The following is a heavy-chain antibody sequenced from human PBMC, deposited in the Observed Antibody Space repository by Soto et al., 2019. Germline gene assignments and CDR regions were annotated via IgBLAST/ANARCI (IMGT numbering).Heavy chain of an antibody. CDR2: IYYSGST. CDR1: GGSISSGGYY. Sequence: SETLSLTCTVSGGSISSGGYYWSWIRQHPGKGLEWIGYIYYSGSTYYNPSLKSRVTISVDTSKNQFSLKLSSVTAADTAVYYCARALGIAAAGLSGMDVWGQGTTVTVSS. D-gene: IGHD6-13*01. CDR3: ARALGIAAAGLSGMDV. J-gene: IGHJ6*02. V-gene: IGHV4-31*03.